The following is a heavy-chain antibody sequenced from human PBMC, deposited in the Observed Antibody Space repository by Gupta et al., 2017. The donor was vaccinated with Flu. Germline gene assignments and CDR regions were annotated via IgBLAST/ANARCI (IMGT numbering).Heavy chain of an antibody. CDR3: ERGSEGPGGDFDY. CDR2: IYTSGST. Sequence: QVQLQESGPGLVTPSQTLSLTCTVSGRPISSGSSYWSWIRHPAGRGLEWIGRIYTSGSTNYNPSLKSRVTISVETSKNQFSLKLSSVTAADTAVYNCERGSEGPGGDFDYWGQGTLVTVS. J-gene: IGHJ4*02. D-gene: IGHD3-16*01. CDR1: GRPISSGSSY. V-gene: IGHV4-61*02.